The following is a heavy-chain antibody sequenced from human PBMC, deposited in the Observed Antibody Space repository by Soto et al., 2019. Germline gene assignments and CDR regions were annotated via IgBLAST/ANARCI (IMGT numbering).Heavy chain of an antibody. V-gene: IGHV1-24*01. D-gene: IGHD3-3*01. CDR3: ATARGGFLEWLLFPSHDYYYMDV. J-gene: IGHJ6*03. Sequence: ASVKVSCKVSGYTLTELSMHWVRQAPGKGLEWMGGFDPEDGETIYAQKFQGRVTMTEDTSTDTAYMELSSLRSEDTAVYYCATARGGFLEWLLFPSHDYYYMDVWGTGTTVTVSS. CDR1: GYTLTELS. CDR2: FDPEDGET.